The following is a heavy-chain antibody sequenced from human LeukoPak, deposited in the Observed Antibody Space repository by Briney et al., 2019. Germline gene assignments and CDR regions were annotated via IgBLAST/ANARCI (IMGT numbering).Heavy chain of an antibody. CDR1: GGSISNGGYY. D-gene: IGHD5-18*01. CDR3: ARFSQLLDY. Sequence: SQTLSLTCTVSGGSISNGGYYWSWLRQHPGKGLEWIGYIYYSGSTYYNPSLKSRVTISVDTSKNQFSLKLSSVTAADTAVYYCARFSQLLDYWGQGTLVTVSS. V-gene: IGHV4-31*03. CDR2: IYYSGST. J-gene: IGHJ4*02.